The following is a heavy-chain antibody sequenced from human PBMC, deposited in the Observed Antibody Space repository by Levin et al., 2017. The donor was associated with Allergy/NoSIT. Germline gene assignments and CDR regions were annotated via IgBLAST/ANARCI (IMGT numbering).Heavy chain of an antibody. V-gene: IGHV4-61*01. D-gene: IGHD1-26*01. CDR3: ATGGAATHDH. Sequence: SETLSLTCTVSGDSGSGTFYWTWIRQSPGRGLEWLGYIFSSGGTNYNPSLKSRATISLDSSKNRFFLTLTSVIPADTAVYYCATGGAATHDHWGQGTLVTVSS. J-gene: IGHJ1*01. CDR1: GDSGSGTFY. CDR2: IFSSGGT.